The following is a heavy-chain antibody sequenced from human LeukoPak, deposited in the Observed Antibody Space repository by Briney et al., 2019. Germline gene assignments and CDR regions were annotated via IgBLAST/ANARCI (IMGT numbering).Heavy chain of an antibody. D-gene: IGHD3-22*01. CDR1: GGSISSGSYY. Sequence: SQTLSLTCTVSGGSISSGSYYWSWIRQPAGKGLEWIGRIYTSGSTNYNPFLKSRVSLSVDATKNQFSLKLSSMPAADTAVYYCARGPGAMIFLQSWGQGTLVTVSS. V-gene: IGHV4-61*02. CDR3: ARGPGAMIFLQS. CDR2: IYTSGST. J-gene: IGHJ5*02.